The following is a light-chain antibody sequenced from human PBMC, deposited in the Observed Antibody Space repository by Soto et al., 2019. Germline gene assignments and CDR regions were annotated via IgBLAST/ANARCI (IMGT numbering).Light chain of an antibody. V-gene: IGKV3-15*01. CDR2: GAS. Sequence: ELLMTQSPASLSVSRLYPAALSFRSSQNIRNNVAWYQQKPGQAPSLLIHGASTRATGFPARFSGSGSGTDFTFTISSLQPEDFATYYCQQTYSTPGWTFGQGTKVDIK. J-gene: IGKJ1*01. CDR1: QNIRNN. CDR3: QQTYSTPGWT.